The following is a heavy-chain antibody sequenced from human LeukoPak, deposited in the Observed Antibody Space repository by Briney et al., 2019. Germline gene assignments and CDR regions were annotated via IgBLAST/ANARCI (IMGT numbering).Heavy chain of an antibody. D-gene: IGHD5-18*01. CDR1: GGSISSSSYY. CDR2: TYYSGST. V-gene: IGHV4-39*01. Sequence: PSETLSLTCTVSGGSISSSSYYWDWIRQPPGKGLEWIGSTYYSGSTYYNPSLKSRVTISVDTSKTQFSLKLFSVTAADTAVYYCARHGVDTAMSLQFDHWGQGTLVTVSS. CDR3: ARHGVDTAMSLQFDH. J-gene: IGHJ4*02.